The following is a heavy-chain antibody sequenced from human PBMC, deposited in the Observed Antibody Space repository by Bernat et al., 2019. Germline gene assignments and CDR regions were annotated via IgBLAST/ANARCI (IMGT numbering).Heavy chain of an antibody. CDR1: GFTVTNYG. Sequence: EVQLVESGGDLVQPGGSLRLSCAASGFTVTNYGMSWVRQAPGKGQAWVANINGAGSGKHHLHPEPGPRTFSSVTHKTSLQLVLHSLITEQAAVHYCAGGSGCNYLASWGEGTLVTVS. D-gene: IGHD4-11*01. CDR2: INGAGSGK. CDR3: AGGSGCNYLAS. V-gene: IGHV3-7*01. J-gene: IGHJ5*02.